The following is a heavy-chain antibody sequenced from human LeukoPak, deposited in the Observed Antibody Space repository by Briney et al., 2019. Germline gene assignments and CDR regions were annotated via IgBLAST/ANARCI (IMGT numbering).Heavy chain of an antibody. Sequence: ASVKVSCKASGYTFTGHYMHWVRQAPGQGLEWMGRINPNSGGTNYAQKFQGRVTMTRDTSISTAYMELSRLRSDDTAVYYCARGHDSSTDYSDDWGPGTLATVPS. V-gene: IGHV1-2*06. CDR2: INPNSGGT. CDR1: GYTFTGHY. D-gene: IGHD3-22*01. CDR3: ARGHDSSTDYSDD. J-gene: IGHJ4*02.